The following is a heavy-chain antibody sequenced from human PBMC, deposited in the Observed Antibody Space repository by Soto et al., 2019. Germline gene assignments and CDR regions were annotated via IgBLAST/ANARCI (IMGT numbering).Heavy chain of an antibody. CDR1: GYTFTSYG. J-gene: IGHJ4*02. CDR2: VSTDSGDT. Sequence: VSVKVSCNPSGYTFTSYGISLVRQGPGQGLQWMGWVSTDSGDTNYAQEFQDRVTMTTDTSTTTAYMELRSLRSDDTAVYYCATRSPAFDYWGQGTLVTVSS. V-gene: IGHV1-18*01. CDR3: ATRSPAFDY.